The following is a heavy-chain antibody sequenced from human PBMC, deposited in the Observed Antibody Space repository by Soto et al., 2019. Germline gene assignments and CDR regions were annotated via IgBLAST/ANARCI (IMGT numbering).Heavy chain of an antibody. Sequence: QVQLVQSGAEVKKPGASVKVSCKASGYTFTSYGISWVRQAPGQGLEWMGWISAYNGNTNYAQKLQGRVTMTTDTSTSTANMELRSLRSDDTAVYYCARDPRDIVVVPAAIYGFDYWGQGTLVTVSS. CDR1: GYTFTSYG. V-gene: IGHV1-18*01. J-gene: IGHJ4*02. CDR3: ARDPRDIVVVPAAIYGFDY. D-gene: IGHD2-2*02. CDR2: ISAYNGNT.